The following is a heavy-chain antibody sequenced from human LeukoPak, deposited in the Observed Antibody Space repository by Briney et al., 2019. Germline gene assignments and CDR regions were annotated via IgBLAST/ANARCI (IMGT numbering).Heavy chain of an antibody. D-gene: IGHD3-22*01. V-gene: IGHV1-2*02. Sequence: ASVKVSCKTSGYTFTGYYMHWVREAPGQGLERMGWINPNSGGTNYAQKFQGRVTITADESTSTAYMELSSLRSEDTAVYYCARALRYYSDSSGYAFDYWGQGTLVTVSS. CDR1: GYTFTGYY. CDR3: ARALRYYSDSSGYAFDY. J-gene: IGHJ4*02. CDR2: INPNSGGT.